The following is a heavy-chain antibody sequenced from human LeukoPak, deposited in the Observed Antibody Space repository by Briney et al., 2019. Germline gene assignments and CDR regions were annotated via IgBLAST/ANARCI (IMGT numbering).Heavy chain of an antibody. D-gene: IGHD3-22*01. Sequence: ASVKVSCKASGYTFTSYDINWVRQATGQGLEWMGWMNPNSGSTGYAQKFQGRVTMTRNTSISTAYMELSSLRSEDTAVYYCARGITYYYDSSGFRDYWGQGTLVTVSS. CDR2: MNPNSGST. CDR1: GYTFTSYD. V-gene: IGHV1-8*01. J-gene: IGHJ4*02. CDR3: ARGITYYYDSSGFRDY.